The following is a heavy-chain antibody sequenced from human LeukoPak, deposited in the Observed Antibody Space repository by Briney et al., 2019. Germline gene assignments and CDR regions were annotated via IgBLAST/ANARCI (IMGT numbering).Heavy chain of an antibody. CDR3: ARETTIAHSSSWYPNWFDP. CDR1: GFTFSSYG. CDR2: ISYDGSNK. J-gene: IGHJ5*02. Sequence: QPGRSLRLSCAASGFTFSSYGMHWVRQAPGKGLEWVAVISYDGSNKYYADSVKGRFTISRDNAKNSLYLQMNSLRAEDTAVYYCARETTIAHSSSWYPNWFDPWGQGTLVTVSS. D-gene: IGHD6-13*01. V-gene: IGHV3-30*03.